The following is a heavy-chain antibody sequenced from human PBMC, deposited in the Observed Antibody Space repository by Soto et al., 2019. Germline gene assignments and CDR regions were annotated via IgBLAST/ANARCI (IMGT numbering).Heavy chain of an antibody. Sequence: EVQLVESGGGLVKPGGSPRLSCAASGFTFSDYSMLWVRQAPGKGLEWLAFIGNSNNPTFYADSVRGRFTISRDNPKNSVYLQMNSLREEDTAVYFCAREEGYCNGGPCYRGAFDFWGQGTIGTVSS. D-gene: IGHD2-15*01. J-gene: IGHJ3*01. CDR1: GFTFSDYS. V-gene: IGHV3-21*02. CDR3: AREEGYCNGGPCYRGAFDF. CDR2: IGNSNNPT.